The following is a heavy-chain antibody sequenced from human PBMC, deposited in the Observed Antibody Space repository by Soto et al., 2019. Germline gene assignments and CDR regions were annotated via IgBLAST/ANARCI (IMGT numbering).Heavy chain of an antibody. J-gene: IGHJ6*02. CDR3: ARALIVVVPAATSYYYYYGMDV. V-gene: IGHV4-31*03. D-gene: IGHD2-2*01. CDR1: GGSISSGGYY. Sequence: VQLKESGPGLVKPSQTLSLTCTVSGGSISSGGYYWSSIRQHPGKGLERIGYICYSGSTYYNPSLKSRVTISVDTSKNQFSLKLSSVTAADTAVYYCARALIVVVPAATSYYYYYGMDVWGQGTTVTVSS. CDR2: ICYSGST.